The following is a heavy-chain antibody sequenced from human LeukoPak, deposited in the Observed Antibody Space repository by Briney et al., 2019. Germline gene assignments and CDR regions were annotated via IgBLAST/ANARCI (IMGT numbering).Heavy chain of an antibody. D-gene: IGHD3-10*01. V-gene: IGHV3-30-3*01. CDR2: ISYDGSNK. J-gene: IGHJ4*02. CDR3: ARASIPYYYGSGNPSY. CDR1: GFTFSSYA. Sequence: PGRSLRLSCAASGFTFSSYAMHWVRLAAGKGLEWVAVISYDGSNKYYADSVKGRFTISRDNSKNTLYLRMNSLRAEDTAVYYCARASIPYYYGSGNPSYWGQGTLVTVSS.